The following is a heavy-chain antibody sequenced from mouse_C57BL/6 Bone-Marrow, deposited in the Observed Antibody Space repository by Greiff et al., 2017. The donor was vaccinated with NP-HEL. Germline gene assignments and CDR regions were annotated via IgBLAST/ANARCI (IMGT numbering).Heavy chain of an antibody. V-gene: IGHV14-4*01. D-gene: IGHD1-1*01. CDR2: IDPENGDT. CDR1: GFNIKDYY. CDR3: TTVITTWYFDV. J-gene: IGHJ1*03. Sequence: VQLQQSGAELVRPGASVTLSCTASGFNIKDYYMHWVKQRPEQGLEWIGWIDPENGDTEYASKFQGKATITADTSSNTAYLQLSSLTSEDTAVYYCTTVITTWYFDVWGTGTTVTVSS.